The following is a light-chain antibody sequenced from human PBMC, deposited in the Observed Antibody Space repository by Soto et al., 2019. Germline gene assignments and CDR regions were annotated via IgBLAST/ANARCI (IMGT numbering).Light chain of an antibody. V-gene: IGLV3-21*02. CDR3: QLWDSNSDHVV. J-gene: IGLJ2*01. Sequence: SYELTQPPSVSVAPGLTARITCGGTNIGRKSVHWYQQKPGQAPVVVVYDDRDRPSGIPGRFSGSNSGNTAALTISRVEAGDEADYYCQLWDSNSDHVVFGGGTKVTVL. CDR2: DDR. CDR1: NIGRKS.